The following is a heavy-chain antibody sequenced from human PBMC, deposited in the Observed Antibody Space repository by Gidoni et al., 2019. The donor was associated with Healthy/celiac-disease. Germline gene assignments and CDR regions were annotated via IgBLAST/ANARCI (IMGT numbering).Heavy chain of an antibody. CDR1: GYSFPSYW. CDR2: IYPGDSDT. V-gene: IGHV5-51*01. J-gene: IGHJ4*02. D-gene: IGHD5-18*01. CDR3: ARCHTAMDY. Sequence: EVQLVQSGAEVKKRGESRTMYCKGSGYSFPSYWIDWVRQMPGKGLEWMGIIYPGDSDTRYSPSFQGQVTISADKSISTAYLQWSSLKASDTAMYYCARCHTAMDYWGQGTLVTVSS.